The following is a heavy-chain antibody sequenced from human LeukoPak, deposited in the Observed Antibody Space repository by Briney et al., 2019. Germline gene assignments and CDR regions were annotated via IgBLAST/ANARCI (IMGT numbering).Heavy chain of an antibody. V-gene: IGHV3-64*01. J-gene: IGHJ4*02. CDR2: ISSNGGST. Sequence: GGSLRLSCAASGSTFSSYAMHWVRQAPGKGLEYVSAISSNGGSTYYATSVKGRLTISRDNSKNTLYLQMGSLRPEDTAMYYCARRGSGFGQNYFGYWGQGTLVTVSS. CDR1: GSTFSSYA. D-gene: IGHD3-22*01. CDR3: ARRGSGFGQNYFGY.